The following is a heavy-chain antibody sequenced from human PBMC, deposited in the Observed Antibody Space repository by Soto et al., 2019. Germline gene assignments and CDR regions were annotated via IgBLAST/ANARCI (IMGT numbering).Heavy chain of an antibody. CDR2: ISGSGGST. CDR3: AKDPRTRSKGPYDY. Sequence: GGSLRLSCAASGFTFSSYAMSWVHQAPGKGLEWVSAISGSGGSTYYADSVKGRFTISRDNSKNTLYLQMNSLRAEDTAVYYCAKDPRTRSKGPYDYWGQGTLVTVSS. D-gene: IGHD3-3*01. J-gene: IGHJ4*02. V-gene: IGHV3-23*01. CDR1: GFTFSSYA.